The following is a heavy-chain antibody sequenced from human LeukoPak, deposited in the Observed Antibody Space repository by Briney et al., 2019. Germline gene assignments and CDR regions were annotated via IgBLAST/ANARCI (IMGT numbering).Heavy chain of an antibody. J-gene: IGHJ5*02. Sequence: ASVKVSCKASGYTFTSYGISWVRQAPGQGLEWMGWISAYNGNTNYAQKLQGRVTMTTDTSTSTAYMELSRLRPDDTAVYYCARDGGDVLLWFGEPKEGNWFDPWGQGTLVTVSS. V-gene: IGHV1-18*01. CDR2: ISAYNGNT. CDR1: GYTFTSYG. D-gene: IGHD3-10*01. CDR3: ARDGGDVLLWFGEPKEGNWFDP.